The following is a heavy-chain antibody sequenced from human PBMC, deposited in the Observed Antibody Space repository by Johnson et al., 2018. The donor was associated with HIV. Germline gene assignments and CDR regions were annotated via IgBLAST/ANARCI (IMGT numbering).Heavy chain of an antibody. V-gene: IGHV3-30-3*01. Sequence: QVQLVESGGGVVQPGRSLRLSCAASGFTFRDYAMHWVRQAPGKGLEWVTVISYDGSNEYYADSVKGRFTISRDNSKNTLYLQMNSLRAEDTAVYYCATSTASDAFDIWGQGTMVTVSS. CDR3: ATSTASDAFDI. J-gene: IGHJ3*02. CDR1: GFTFRDYA. D-gene: IGHD1-1*01. CDR2: ISYDGSNE.